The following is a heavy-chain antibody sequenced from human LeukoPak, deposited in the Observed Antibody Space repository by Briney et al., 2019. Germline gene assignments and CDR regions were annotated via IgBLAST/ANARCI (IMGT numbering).Heavy chain of an antibody. V-gene: IGHV1-2*02. Sequence: ASVKVSCKASGYTFTGYYMHWVRQAPGQGLEWMGWINPNSGGTNYAQKFQGRVTMTRDTSISTAYMELSRLRSDDTAVYYCARDRKGIAAAGTHWFGPWGQGTLVTVSS. CDR3: ARDRKGIAAAGTHWFGP. D-gene: IGHD6-13*01. J-gene: IGHJ5*02. CDR2: INPNSGGT. CDR1: GYTFTGYY.